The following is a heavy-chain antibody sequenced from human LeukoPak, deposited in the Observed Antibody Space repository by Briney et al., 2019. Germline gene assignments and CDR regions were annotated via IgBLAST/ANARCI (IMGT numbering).Heavy chain of an antibody. Sequence: GGSLRLSCAASGFTVSSNYMSWVRQAPGKGLEWVAVIWYDGSNKYYADSVKGRFTISRDNSKNTLYLQMNSLRAEDTAVYYCAKDAIYYDSSGYIPDYFDYWGQGTLVTVSS. J-gene: IGHJ4*02. D-gene: IGHD3-22*01. CDR2: IWYDGSNK. V-gene: IGHV3-33*06. CDR1: GFTVSSNY. CDR3: AKDAIYYDSSGYIPDYFDY.